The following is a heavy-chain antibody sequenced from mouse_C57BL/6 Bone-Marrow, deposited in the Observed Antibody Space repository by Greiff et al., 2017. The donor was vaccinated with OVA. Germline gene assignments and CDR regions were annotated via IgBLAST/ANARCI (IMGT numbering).Heavy chain of an antibody. V-gene: IGHV1-76*01. CDR1: GYTFTDYY. Sequence: QVQLKESGAELVRPGASVKLSCKASGYTFTDYYIHWVKQRPGQGLEWIARIYPGSGNPYYNEKFKGKATLTAEKSSSTAYMQLSSLTSEDSAVYFCAKGGDSNLDYWGQGTTLTVSS. CDR2: IYPGSGNP. CDR3: AKGGDSNLDY. J-gene: IGHJ2*01. D-gene: IGHD2-5*01.